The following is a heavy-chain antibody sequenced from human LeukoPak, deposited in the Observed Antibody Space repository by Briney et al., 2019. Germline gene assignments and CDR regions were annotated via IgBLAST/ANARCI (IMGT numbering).Heavy chain of an antibody. CDR1: GYTFTSYY. CDR3: AKSSSGWVREIDY. Sequence: ASVKVSCKASGYTFTSYYMHWVRQAPGQGLEWMGIINPSGGSTSYAQKFQGRVTMTRDTSTSTVYMELSSLRSEDTAVYYCAKSSSGWVREIDYWGQGTLVTVS. D-gene: IGHD6-19*01. CDR2: INPSGGST. V-gene: IGHV1-46*01. J-gene: IGHJ4*02.